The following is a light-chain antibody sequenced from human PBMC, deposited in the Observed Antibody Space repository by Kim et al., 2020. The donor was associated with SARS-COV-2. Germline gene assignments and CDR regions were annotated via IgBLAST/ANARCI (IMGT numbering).Light chain of an antibody. CDR3: QQTFSTHYS. CDR2: GAS. Sequence: DIEMTQSPSALSASVGDRVTITCRATQSVSINLNWYQQRPGKAPRLLIYGASTLQSGVPSRFSGSGSGTGVTLTISSLQPEDFAMYYCQQTFSTHYSFSQENKLEIK. V-gene: IGKV1-39*01. J-gene: IGKJ2*03. CDR1: QSVSIN.